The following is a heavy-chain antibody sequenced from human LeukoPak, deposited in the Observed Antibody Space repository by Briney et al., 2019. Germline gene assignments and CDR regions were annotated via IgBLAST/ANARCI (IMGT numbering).Heavy chain of an antibody. J-gene: IGHJ4*02. Sequence: PSETLSLTCAVYGGSFSGYYWSWIRQPPGKGLEWIGEINHSGSTNYNPSLKSRVTISVDTSKNQFSLKLSSVTAADTAVYYCARQGYCSGGSCYARSYFDYWGQGTLVTVSS. CDR3: ARQGYCSGGSCYARSYFDY. CDR2: INHSGST. CDR1: GGSFSGYY. V-gene: IGHV4-34*01. D-gene: IGHD2-15*01.